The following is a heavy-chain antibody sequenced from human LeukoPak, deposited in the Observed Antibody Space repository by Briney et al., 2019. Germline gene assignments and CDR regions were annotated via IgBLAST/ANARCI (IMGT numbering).Heavy chain of an antibody. D-gene: IGHD3-10*01. CDR3: AKADRGWGVITKD. Sequence: SETLSLTCTVSGGSISCYYWSWIRQPPGKGLGWIGYFYYSGSTNYNPSLKSRVTIAVDTSKNQFSLRLSSVTVADTAVYYCAKADRGWGVITKDWGQGTLVTVSS. CDR1: GGSISCYY. CDR2: FYYSGST. V-gene: IGHV4-59*01. J-gene: IGHJ4*02.